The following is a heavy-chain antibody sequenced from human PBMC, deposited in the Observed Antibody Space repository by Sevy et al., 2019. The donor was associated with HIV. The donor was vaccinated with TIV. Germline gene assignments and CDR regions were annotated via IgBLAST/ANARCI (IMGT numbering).Heavy chain of an antibody. V-gene: IGHV3-23*01. Sequence: GSLRLSCAASGFTFSSYALNWVRRAPGRGLEWVSTIFGSRGVTYYADYVKGRFTISRDNSKNTLYLQMNSLRTEDTAVYFCAGGRYDSSGSFDAFDIWGQGTMVTVSS. CDR2: IFGSRGVT. CDR1: GFTFSSYA. D-gene: IGHD3-22*01. CDR3: AGGRYDSSGSFDAFDI. J-gene: IGHJ3*02.